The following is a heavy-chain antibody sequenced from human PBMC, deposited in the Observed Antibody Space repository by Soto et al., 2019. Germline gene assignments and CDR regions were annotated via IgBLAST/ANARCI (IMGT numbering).Heavy chain of an antibody. V-gene: IGHV5-10-1*01. D-gene: IGHD6-6*01. Sequence: AESLKISCNGSGYSFTSYWISWVRQMPGKGLEWMGRIDPSDSYTNYSPSFQGHVTISADKSISTAYLQWSSLKASDTAMYYCARKLVSIAARRYGMDVWGQGTTVTVSS. CDR3: ARKLVSIAARRYGMDV. CDR2: IDPSDSYT. CDR1: GYSFTSYW. J-gene: IGHJ6*02.